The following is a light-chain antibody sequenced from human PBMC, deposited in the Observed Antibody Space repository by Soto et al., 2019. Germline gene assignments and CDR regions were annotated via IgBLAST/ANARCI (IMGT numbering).Light chain of an antibody. Sequence: QSALTQPASMSGSLGQSITISCTGTSTDVGDYNYVSWYQHYPDKAPKLLIYEVSNRPSGVSTRFSGSKSGNTASLTISGLQAEDEADYYCNSYSNSGSFVFGSGTKLTVL. CDR3: NSYSNSGSFV. CDR2: EVS. V-gene: IGLV2-14*01. CDR1: STDVGDYNY. J-gene: IGLJ1*01.